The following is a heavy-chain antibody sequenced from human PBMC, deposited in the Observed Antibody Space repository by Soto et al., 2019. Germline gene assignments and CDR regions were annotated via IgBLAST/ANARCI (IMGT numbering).Heavy chain of an antibody. CDR3: ARACYGPGSYCPYYYGMDV. D-gene: IGHD3-10*01. CDR2: IYYSGST. V-gene: IGHV4-30-4*01. Sequence: SETLSLTCTVSGGSISSGDYYWSWIRQPPGRGLEWIGYIYYSGSTYYNPSLKSRVTISVDTSKNQFSLKLSSVTAADTAVYYCARACYGPGSYCPYYYGMDVWGQGTTVTVSS. CDR1: GGSISSGDYY. J-gene: IGHJ6*02.